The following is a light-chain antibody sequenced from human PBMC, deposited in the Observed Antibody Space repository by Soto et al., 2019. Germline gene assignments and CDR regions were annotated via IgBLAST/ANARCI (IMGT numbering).Light chain of an antibody. CDR2: VDSDGSR. J-gene: IGLJ2*01. V-gene: IGLV4-69*01. CDR3: QTWGTGIGV. CDR1: SGHRSYA. Sequence: QPVLTQSPSASASLGASVNLTCTLSSGHRSYAVAWHQQLPEKGPRYLMEVDSDGSRNKGAGIPDRFSGSSSGAERYLTISSLRSEDEADYYCQTWGTGIGVFGGGTKLTVL.